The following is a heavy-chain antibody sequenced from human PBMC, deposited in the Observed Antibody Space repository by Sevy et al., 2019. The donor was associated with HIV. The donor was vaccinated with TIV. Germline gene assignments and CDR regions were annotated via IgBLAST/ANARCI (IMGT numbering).Heavy chain of an antibody. CDR3: AKLHPGGDGESRYDY. V-gene: IGHV3-23*01. CDR2: ISGSGGST. Sequence: GGSLRLSCAASGFTFSSYAMSWVRQAPGKGLEWVSAISGSGGSTYYADSVKGRFTISRDNSKNTLYLQMNSLRAEDTGVYYCAKLHPGGDGESRYDYWGQGTLVTVSS. D-gene: IGHD3-10*01. CDR1: GFTFSSYA. J-gene: IGHJ4*02.